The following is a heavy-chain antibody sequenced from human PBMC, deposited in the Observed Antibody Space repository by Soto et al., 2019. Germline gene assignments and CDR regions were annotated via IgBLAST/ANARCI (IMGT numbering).Heavy chain of an antibody. CDR3: ARNHPTSYYYGSGSYPNWFDP. Sequence: SETLSLTCAVYGGSFSGYYWSWIRQPPGKGLEWIGEINHSGSTNYNPSLKSRVTISVDTSKNQFSLKLSSVTAADTAVYYCARNHPTSYYYGSGSYPNWFDPWGQGTLVTVSS. D-gene: IGHD3-10*01. V-gene: IGHV4-34*01. CDR1: GGSFSGYY. J-gene: IGHJ5*02. CDR2: INHSGST.